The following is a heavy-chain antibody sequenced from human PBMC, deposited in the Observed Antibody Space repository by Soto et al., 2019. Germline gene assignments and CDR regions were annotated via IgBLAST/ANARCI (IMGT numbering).Heavy chain of an antibody. J-gene: IGHJ6*02. D-gene: IGHD3-10*01. Sequence: SETLSLTCAVYGGSFSGYYWSWIRQPPGKGLEWIGEINHSGSTNYNPSLKSRVTISVDTSKNQFSLKLSSVTAADTAVYYCARGGYYGSGKMNYYYGMDVWGQGTTVTVSS. V-gene: IGHV4-34*01. CDR3: ARGGYYGSGKMNYYYGMDV. CDR2: INHSGST. CDR1: GGSFSGYY.